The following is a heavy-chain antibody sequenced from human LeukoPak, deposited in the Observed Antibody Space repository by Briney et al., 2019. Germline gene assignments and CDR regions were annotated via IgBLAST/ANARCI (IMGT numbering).Heavy chain of an antibody. V-gene: IGHV4-34*01. CDR3: ASSAYYGSA. D-gene: IGHD3-10*01. CDR2: INHSGST. J-gene: IGHJ4*02. Sequence: SETLSLTCTVYGGSFSGYYWSWIRQPPGKGLEWIGEINHSGSTNYNPSLKSRVTISVDTSKNQFSLKLSSVTAADTAVYYCASSAYYGSAWGQGTLVTVSS. CDR1: GGSFSGYY.